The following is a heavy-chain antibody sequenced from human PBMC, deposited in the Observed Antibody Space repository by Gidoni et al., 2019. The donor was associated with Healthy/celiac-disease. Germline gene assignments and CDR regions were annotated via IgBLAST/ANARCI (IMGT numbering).Heavy chain of an antibody. V-gene: IGHV3-21*01. CDR2: SSSSSSYI. CDR3: ASDCSGGSCLDY. CDR1: GFTFRSYS. J-gene: IGHJ4*02. D-gene: IGHD2-15*01. Sequence: EVQLVDSGAGLVKPGWSLRLSCAASGFTFRSYSMNWFRQAPGKGLGWVSSSSSSSSYIYNADAVKGRFTISRDNAQNSLYLQMNSLGAEDTAVYYCASDCSGGSCLDYWGQGTLVTVSS.